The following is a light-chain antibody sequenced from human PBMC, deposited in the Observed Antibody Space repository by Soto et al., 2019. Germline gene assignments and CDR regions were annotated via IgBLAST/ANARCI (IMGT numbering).Light chain of an antibody. CDR2: GAS. CDR3: QQYGSSPPWT. J-gene: IGKJ1*01. Sequence: ESVLTQSPGTLSLSPGERATLSCRASQSVSSNYLAWYQQKPGQAPRLLIYGASTRATGIPDRFSGSGSGTDFTLTISRLEPEDSAVYYCQQYGSSPPWTFGHGTKVDIK. CDR1: QSVSSNY. V-gene: IGKV3-20*01.